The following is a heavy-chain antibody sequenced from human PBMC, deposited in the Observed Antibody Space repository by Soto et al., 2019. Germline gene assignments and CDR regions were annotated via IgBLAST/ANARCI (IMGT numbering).Heavy chain of an antibody. D-gene: IGHD3-10*01. V-gene: IGHV1-3*01. CDR2: INAGNGNT. CDR3: ARDPGPAATGPRHYYGMDV. J-gene: IGHJ6*02. CDR1: GYTFTSYA. Sequence: GASVKVSCKASGYTFTSYAMHWVRQAPGQRLEWMGWINAGNGNTKYSQKFQGRVTITRDTSASTAYMELSSLRSEDTAVYYCARDPGPAATGPRHYYGMDVWGQGTTVTVSS.